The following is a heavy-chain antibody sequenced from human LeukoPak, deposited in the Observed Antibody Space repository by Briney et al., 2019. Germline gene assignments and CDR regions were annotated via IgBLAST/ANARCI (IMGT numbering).Heavy chain of an antibody. CDR3: AGVSIAAAGTISLYYYYGMDV. CDR2: IYYSGST. V-gene: IGHV4-31*03. Sequence: SETLSLTCTVSGGSISSGGYYWSWIRQHPGKGLEWIGYIYYSGSTYYNPSLKSRVTISVDTSKNQFSLKLSSVTAADTAVYYCAGVSIAAAGTISLYYYYGMDVWGQGTTVTVSS. D-gene: IGHD6-13*01. CDR1: GGSISSGGYY. J-gene: IGHJ6*02.